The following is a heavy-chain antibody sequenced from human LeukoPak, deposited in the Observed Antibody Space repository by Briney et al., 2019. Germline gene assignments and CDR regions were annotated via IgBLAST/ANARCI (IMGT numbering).Heavy chain of an antibody. CDR2: INGDGSST. Sequence: GGSLRLSCAASGFTFSTYWMHWVRQAPGKGLVWVSRINGDGSSTNYADSVEGRFTISRDNAKNTLYLQMDSLRVEDTAVYYCARDYYGYYFDYWGQGTLVTVSS. CDR3: ARDYYGYYFDY. J-gene: IGHJ4*02. D-gene: IGHD1-26*01. V-gene: IGHV3-74*01. CDR1: GFTFSTYW.